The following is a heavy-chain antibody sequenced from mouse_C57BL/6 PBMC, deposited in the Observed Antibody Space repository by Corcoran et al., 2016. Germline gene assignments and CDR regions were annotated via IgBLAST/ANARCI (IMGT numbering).Heavy chain of an antibody. CDR3: ARNPFYYDYDTWYFDV. D-gene: IGHD2-4*01. Sequence: EVQLQQSGPELVKPGASVKISCKASGYTFTDYYMNWVKQSHGKSLEWIGDINPNNGGTSYNQKFKGKATLTVDKSSSTAYMELRSLTSEDSAVYYCARNPFYYDYDTWYFDVWGTGTTVTVSS. V-gene: IGHV1-26*01. CDR1: GYTFTDYY. J-gene: IGHJ1*03. CDR2: INPNNGGT.